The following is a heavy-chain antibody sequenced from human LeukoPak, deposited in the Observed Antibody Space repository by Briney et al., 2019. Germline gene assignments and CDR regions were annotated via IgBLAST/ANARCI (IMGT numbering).Heavy chain of an antibody. CDR3: AKTYRYYSGRSCYYQYMDV. J-gene: IGHJ6*03. Sequence: GGSLRLSCAASGFTFSSYAMSWVRQAAGKGLEWVSAISGSGGGTYYADSVKGRFTISRDNSKNTLYLQMNCLRAEDAAVYFCAKTYRYYSGRSCYYQYMDVWGKGTTVTVSS. CDR2: ISGSGGGT. CDR1: GFTFSSYA. D-gene: IGHD2-15*01. V-gene: IGHV3-23*01.